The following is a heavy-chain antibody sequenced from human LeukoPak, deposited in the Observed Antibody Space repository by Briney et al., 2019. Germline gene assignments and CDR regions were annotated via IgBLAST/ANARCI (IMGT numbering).Heavy chain of an antibody. Sequence: AGGSLRLSCAASGFTFSTYAIHWVRQAPGKGLEWVAFISNNGRNKDYADSMKGRFTISRDNSKNTLYLQVNSLRPDDTAIYYCTRDLTGHYSIDYWGQGTLVTVSS. CDR3: TRDLTGHYSIDY. CDR1: GFTFSTYA. D-gene: IGHD3-22*01. CDR2: ISNNGRNK. J-gene: IGHJ4*02. V-gene: IGHV3-30*04.